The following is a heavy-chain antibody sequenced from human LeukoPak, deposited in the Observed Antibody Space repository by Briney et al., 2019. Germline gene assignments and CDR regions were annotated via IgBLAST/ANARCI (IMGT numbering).Heavy chain of an antibody. CDR3: ARERRHYYGSGSYYDTKRDAFDI. V-gene: IGHV4-31*11. D-gene: IGHD3-10*01. Sequence: SQTLSLTCAVSGGSISSGGYYWSWIRQHPGKGLEWVGYISYSGSTYYKPSLKSRVTTSVDTCKNQFSLKLSSVTAADTAVYYCARERRHYYGSGSYYDTKRDAFDIWGQGTMVTVSS. J-gene: IGHJ3*02. CDR2: ISYSGST. CDR1: GGSISSGGYY.